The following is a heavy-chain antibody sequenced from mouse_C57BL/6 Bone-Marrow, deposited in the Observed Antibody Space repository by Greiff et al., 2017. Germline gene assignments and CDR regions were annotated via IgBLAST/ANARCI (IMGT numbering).Heavy chain of an antibody. J-gene: IGHJ1*03. CDR2: IYPGNSDT. Sequence: VQLQQSGTVLARPGASVKMSCKTSGYTFTSYWMHWVKQRPGQGLEWIGAIYPGNSDTSYNQKFKGKAKLTAVTSASTAYMELSSLTNEDSAVYYCTRDFTTVVDWYFDVWGTGTTVTVSS. D-gene: IGHD1-1*01. V-gene: IGHV1-5*01. CDR1: GYTFTSYW. CDR3: TRDFTTVVDWYFDV.